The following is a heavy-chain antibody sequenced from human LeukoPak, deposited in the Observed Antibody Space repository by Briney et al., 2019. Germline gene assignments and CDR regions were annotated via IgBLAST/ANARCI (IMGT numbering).Heavy chain of an antibody. D-gene: IGHD3-22*01. CDR3: ARDLGQYYDTSDNWFDP. CDR1: GFTFDDYA. Sequence: KPGGSLRLSCAASGFTFDDYAMHWVRQAPGKGLVWVSRINSDGINTSYADSVKGRFTISRDNAKNTLNLQMNSLRAEDTAVYYCARDLGQYYDTSDNWFDPWGQGTLVTVSS. CDR2: INSDGINT. J-gene: IGHJ5*02. V-gene: IGHV3-74*01.